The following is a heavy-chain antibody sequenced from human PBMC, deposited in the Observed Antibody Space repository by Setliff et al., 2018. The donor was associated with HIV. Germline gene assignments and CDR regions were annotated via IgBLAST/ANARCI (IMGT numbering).Heavy chain of an antibody. CDR3: ARDNLYYNLYDGSPVYGMDV. CDR2: ISIGSGGAI. Sequence: GGSLRLSCAASGFNVNNKYMSWVRQAPGKGLEWVSSISIGSGGAIDYADSVQGRFTISRDNSKNSLYLQMNGLRVEDTGVYYCARDNLYYNLYDGSPVYGMDVWGQGTTVTVSS. V-gene: IGHV3-21*01. D-gene: IGHD3-3*01. J-gene: IGHJ6*02. CDR1: GFNVNNKY.